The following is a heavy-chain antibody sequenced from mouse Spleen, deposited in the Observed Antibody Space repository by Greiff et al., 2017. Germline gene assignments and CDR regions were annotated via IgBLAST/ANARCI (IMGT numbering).Heavy chain of an antibody. Sequence: QVQLKQSGAELARPGASVKLSCKASGYTFTSYGISWAKQRTGQGLEWIGEIYPRSGNTYYNEKFKGKATLTADKSSSTAYMELRSLTSEDSAVYFCARGGTGFAYWGQGTLVTVSA. CDR3: ARGGTGFAY. D-gene: IGHD3-3*01. J-gene: IGHJ3*01. CDR2: IYPRSGNT. V-gene: IGHV1-81*01. CDR1: GYTFTSYG.